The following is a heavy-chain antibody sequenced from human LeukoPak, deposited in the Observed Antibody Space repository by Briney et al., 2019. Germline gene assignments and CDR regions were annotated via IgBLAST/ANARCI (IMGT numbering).Heavy chain of an antibody. CDR3: ARDRTSGSGSELDY. Sequence: ASVKVSCKASGYIFTGYYMHWVRQAPGQGLEWMGWINPNSGDTKYAQKFQGRVTMTRDTSISTAYMELSRLRSDDTAVYYCARDRTSGSGSELDYWGQGTLVTVSS. J-gene: IGHJ4*02. CDR1: GYIFTGYY. CDR2: INPNSGDT. V-gene: IGHV1-2*02. D-gene: IGHD3-10*01.